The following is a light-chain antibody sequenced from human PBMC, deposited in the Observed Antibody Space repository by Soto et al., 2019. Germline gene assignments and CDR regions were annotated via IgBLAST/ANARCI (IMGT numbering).Light chain of an antibody. CDR1: QNISSY. Sequence: MVLTEWPAALSLSPGKRGGRCCRASQNISSYLIWYQQKPGQAPRLLIYDVSNRATGIPARFSGSGSGPDFSHTISSLERQAFAVSYSKQRTHCPRTFGQGTKVDI. V-gene: IGKV3-11*01. CDR2: DVS. J-gene: IGKJ1*01. CDR3: KQRTHCPRT.